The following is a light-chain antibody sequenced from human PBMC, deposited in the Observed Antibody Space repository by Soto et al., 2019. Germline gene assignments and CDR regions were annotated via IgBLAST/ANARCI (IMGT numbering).Light chain of an antibody. CDR1: NSDVGGYNY. Sequence: QSALTQPASVSGSPGQSITISCTGTNSDVGGYNYVSWYQQYPGTAPKLIIYDVSSRPSGVSHRFSGSKSGNTASLTISGLQAEDEADYYCSSFSVASPLFGTGTKLTVL. CDR3: SSFSVASPL. J-gene: IGLJ1*01. CDR2: DVS. V-gene: IGLV2-14*01.